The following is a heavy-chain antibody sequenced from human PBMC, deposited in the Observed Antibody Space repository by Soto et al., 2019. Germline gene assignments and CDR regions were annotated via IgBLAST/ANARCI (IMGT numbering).Heavy chain of an antibody. D-gene: IGHD2-8*01. V-gene: IGHV3-21*01. CDR3: ARGGYCTNGVCSFTY. CDR1: GFTFSSYS. Sequence: EVQLVESGGGLVKPGGSLRLSCAASGFTFSSYSMNWVRQAPGKGLEWVSSISSSSSYIYYADSVKGRFTISRDIAKNSLYLQMNSLRAEDTAVYYCARGGYCTNGVCSFTYWGQGTLVTVSS. J-gene: IGHJ4*02. CDR2: ISSSSSYI.